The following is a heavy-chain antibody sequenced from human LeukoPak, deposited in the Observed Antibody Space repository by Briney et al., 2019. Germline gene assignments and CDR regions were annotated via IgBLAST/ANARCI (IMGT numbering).Heavy chain of an antibody. D-gene: IGHD3-3*01. J-gene: IGHJ5*02. V-gene: IGHV3-21*01. CDR1: GFTFSSHT. CDR3: ARGFYDFWSGYFGP. CDR2: ISSSSSYI. Sequence: PGGSLRLSCAASGFTFSSHTMNWVRQAPGKGLEWVSSISSSSSYIYYADSVKGRFTISRDNAKSSLYLQMNSLRAEDTAVYYCARGFYDFWSGYFGPWGQGTLVTVSS.